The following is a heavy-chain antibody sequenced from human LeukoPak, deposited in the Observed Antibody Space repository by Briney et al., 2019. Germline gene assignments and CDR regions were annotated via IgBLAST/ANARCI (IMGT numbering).Heavy chain of an antibody. D-gene: IGHD3-16*01. J-gene: IGHJ4*02. Sequence: SGGSLRLSCTTSGFAFDDFAISWVRQPAGKGVEWVGCIRRRAYGGAPEYAASVKGRFIISRDDSKGIAYLQMNSLKTEDTAVYYCSRIGLVDFDYWGQGSRVIVSP. CDR1: GFAFDDFA. CDR2: IRRRAYGGAP. V-gene: IGHV3-49*04. CDR3: SRIGLVDFDY.